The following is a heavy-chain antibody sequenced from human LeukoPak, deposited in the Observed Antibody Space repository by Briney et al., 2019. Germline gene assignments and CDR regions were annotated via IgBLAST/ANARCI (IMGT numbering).Heavy chain of an antibody. J-gene: IGHJ4*02. CDR2: IYYTGNT. CDR1: GVSISSSYSY. V-gene: IGHV4-39*01. CDR3: ARQTGSGLFILP. D-gene: IGHD3/OR15-3a*01. Sequence: SETLSLTCTVSGVSISSSYSYWGWIRQPPGMGPEWIGSIYYTGNTYYNASLKSQVSISIDTSKNQFSLKLTSVTAADTAVYYCARQTGSGLFILPGGQGTLVTVSS.